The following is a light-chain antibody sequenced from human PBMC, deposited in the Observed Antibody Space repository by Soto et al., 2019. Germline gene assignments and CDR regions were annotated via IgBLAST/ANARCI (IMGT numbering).Light chain of an antibody. V-gene: IGKV3-20*01. CDR1: QSVSNNY. J-gene: IGKJ1*01. Sequence: VLTQSPGTLSLSPGERATLSCRASQSVSNNYLAWYQQKPGQAPRLLIYGASNRATGIPDRFSGSGSGTDFTLTISRLEPEDFAVYYCQQYGSSGTFGQGTKVDIK. CDR3: QQYGSSGT. CDR2: GAS.